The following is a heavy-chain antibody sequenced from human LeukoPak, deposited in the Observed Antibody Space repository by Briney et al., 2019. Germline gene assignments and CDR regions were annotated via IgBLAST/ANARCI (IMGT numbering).Heavy chain of an antibody. CDR2: INTDGIIT. V-gene: IGHV3-74*01. D-gene: IGHD3-9*01. J-gene: IGHJ4*02. Sequence: QPGGSLRLSCAASRFTFSGYWMHWVRQAPGKGLGWGSRINTDGIITTYADSVKGRFTISRDNSKNTLYLQMNSLRAEDTAVYSCAKDRGYNILTGYSKGHYFDYWGQGTLVTVSS. CDR1: RFTFSGYW. CDR3: AKDRGYNILTGYSKGHYFDY.